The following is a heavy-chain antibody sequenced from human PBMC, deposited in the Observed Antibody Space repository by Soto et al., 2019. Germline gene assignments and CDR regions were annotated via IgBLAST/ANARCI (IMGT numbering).Heavy chain of an antibody. J-gene: IGHJ4*02. CDR2: ISGSGGST. V-gene: IGHV3-23*01. Sequence: GGSLRLSCAASGFTFSSYAMSWVRQAPGKGLEWVSAISGSGGSTYYADSVKGRFTISRDNSKNTLYLQMNSLRAEDTAIYYCARDKDSIIASHYFDYWGQGTKVTVSS. CDR1: GFTFSSYA. CDR3: ARDKDSIIASHYFDY. D-gene: IGHD3-22*01.